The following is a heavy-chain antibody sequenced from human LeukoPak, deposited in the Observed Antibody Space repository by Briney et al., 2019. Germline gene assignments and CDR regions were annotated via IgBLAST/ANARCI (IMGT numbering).Heavy chain of an antibody. V-gene: IGHV3-15*01. CDR2: IKSKTDSGTT. J-gene: IGHJ4*02. CDR1: GFTFSNAW. CDR3: TSDLEVTMIVVVITY. D-gene: IGHD3-22*01. Sequence: PGGSLRLSCAAPGFTFSNAWMSWVRQAPGKGLEWVGRIKSKTDSGTTDYAAPVKGRFTISRDDSKNTLYLQMNSLKTEDTAVYYCTSDLEVTMIVVVITYWGQGTLVTVSS.